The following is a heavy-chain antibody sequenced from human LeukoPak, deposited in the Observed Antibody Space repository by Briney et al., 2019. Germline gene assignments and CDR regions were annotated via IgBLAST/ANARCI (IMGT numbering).Heavy chain of an antibody. Sequence: SETLSLTCTVSGGSISSYYWSWIRQPPGKGLEWIGYIYYSGSTNYNPSLKSRVTISVDTSKNQFSLKLSSVTAADTAVYYCARGIPYQLLSPVWFDPWGQGTLVTVSS. V-gene: IGHV4-59*01. J-gene: IGHJ5*02. CDR3: ARGIPYQLLSPVWFDP. CDR1: GGSISSYY. CDR2: IYYSGST. D-gene: IGHD2-2*01.